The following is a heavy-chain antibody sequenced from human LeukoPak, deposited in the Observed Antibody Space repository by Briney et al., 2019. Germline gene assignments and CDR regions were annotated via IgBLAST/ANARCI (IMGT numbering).Heavy chain of an antibody. CDR3: ARDWVGGQRDY. CDR2: IYYSGST. Sequence: SETLSLTCTVSGGSISSSGYYWGWIRQPPGKGLEWIGSIYYSGSTYYNPSLKSRVTISVDTSKNQFSLKLSSVTAADTAVYYCARDWVGGQRDYWGQGTLVTVSS. J-gene: IGHJ4*02. CDR1: GGSISSSGYY. D-gene: IGHD1-26*01. V-gene: IGHV4-39*07.